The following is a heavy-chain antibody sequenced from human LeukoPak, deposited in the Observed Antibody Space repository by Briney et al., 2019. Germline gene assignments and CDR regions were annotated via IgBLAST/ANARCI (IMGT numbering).Heavy chain of an antibody. D-gene: IGHD1-26*01. Sequence: GGSLRLSCAASGFLFSDYAMHWVRQTPGKGLEWVAVMASDGSNIYYAESVTGRFTISRDNPTDTLYLQMNSLRAEDTAVYYCAKAPLSVGYWGQGTLVTVSS. CDR1: GFLFSDYA. CDR2: MASDGSNI. CDR3: AKAPLSVGY. V-gene: IGHV3-30-3*01. J-gene: IGHJ4*02.